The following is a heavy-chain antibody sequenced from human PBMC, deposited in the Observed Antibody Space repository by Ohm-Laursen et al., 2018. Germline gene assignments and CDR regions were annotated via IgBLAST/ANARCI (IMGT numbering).Heavy chain of an antibody. D-gene: IGHD3-10*01. CDR1: GFIFSNYA. J-gene: IGHJ6*02. V-gene: IGHV3-30*18. CDR3: AKDGSGSYLYYYYYYGMDV. CDR2: ISDDGNYK. Sequence: SLRLSCAASGFIFSNYAIHWVRQAPGQGLEWVAVISDDGNYKDFADSVKGRFTISRDNSKNTLYLQMNSLRAEDTAVYYCAKDGSGSYLYYYYYYGMDVWGQGTTVTVSS.